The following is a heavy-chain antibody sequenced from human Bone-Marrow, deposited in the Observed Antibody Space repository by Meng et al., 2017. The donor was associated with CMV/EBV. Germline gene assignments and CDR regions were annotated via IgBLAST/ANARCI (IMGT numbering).Heavy chain of an antibody. V-gene: IGHV3-30*04. CDR3: ARDRQYCSSTSCYRGYYYYYGRDF. J-gene: IGHJ6*01. CDR2: ISYDGSNK. CDR1: GFTFSSYA. D-gene: IGHD2-2*02. Sequence: GESLKISCAASGFTFSSYAMHWVRQAPGKGLEWVAVISYDGSNKYYADSVKGRFTISRDNSKNTLYLQMNSLRTEDTAVYYCARDRQYCSSTSCYRGYYYYYGRDFWGQGTTVSGSS.